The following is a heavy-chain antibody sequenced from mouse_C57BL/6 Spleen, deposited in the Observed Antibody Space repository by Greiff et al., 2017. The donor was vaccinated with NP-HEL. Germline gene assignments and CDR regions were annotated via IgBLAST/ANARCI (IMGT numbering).Heavy chain of an antibody. J-gene: IGHJ1*03. CDR1: GFTFSSYA. Sequence: EVQRVESGGGLVKPGGSLKLSCAASGFTFSSYAMSWVRQTPEKRLEWVATISDGGSYTYYPDNVKGRFTISRDNAKNNLYLQMSHLKSEDTAMYYCAREGDGYYHWYFDVWGTGTTVTVSS. D-gene: IGHD2-3*01. CDR3: AREGDGYYHWYFDV. V-gene: IGHV5-4*01. CDR2: ISDGGSYT.